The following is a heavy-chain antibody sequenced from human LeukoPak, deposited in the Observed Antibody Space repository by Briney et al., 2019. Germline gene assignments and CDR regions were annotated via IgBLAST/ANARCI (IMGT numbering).Heavy chain of an antibody. CDR3: ASSDLARYYFDY. J-gene: IGHJ4*02. Sequence: ASVKVSCKASGGTFSSYAISWVRQAPGQGLEWMGGIIPIFGTANYAQKFQGRVTITADESTSTAYMELSSLRSEDTAVYYCASSDLARYYFDYWGQGTLVTVSS. CDR2: IIPIFGTA. V-gene: IGHV1-69*13. CDR1: GGTFSSYA.